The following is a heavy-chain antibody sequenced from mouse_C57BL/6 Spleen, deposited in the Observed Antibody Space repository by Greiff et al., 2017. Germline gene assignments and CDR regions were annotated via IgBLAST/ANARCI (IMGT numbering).Heavy chain of an antibody. J-gene: IGHJ3*01. D-gene: IGHD1-1*01. CDR2: IWSGGST. V-gene: IGHV2-2*01. Sequence: VKLMESGPGLVQPSQSLYITCTVSGFSLTSYGVHWVRQSPGKGLEWLGVIWSGGSTDYNAAFISRLSISKDNSKSQVFFKMNSLQADDTAIYYCASGLLRGFAYWGQGTLVTVSA. CDR1: GFSLTSYG. CDR3: ASGLLRGFAY.